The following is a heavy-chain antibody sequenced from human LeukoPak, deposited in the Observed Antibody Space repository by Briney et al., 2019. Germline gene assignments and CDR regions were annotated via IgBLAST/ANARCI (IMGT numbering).Heavy chain of an antibody. Sequence: ASETLSLTCTVSGGSISSYYWSWIRQPPGKGLDWIGYVYYSGSPNYNPSLKSRVIISVDTSKNQFFLNLISVTAADTAVYYCARGTAQTVNTYAFDMWGQGTMVTVSS. CDR3: ARGTAQTVNTYAFDM. V-gene: IGHV4-59*01. CDR1: GGSISSYY. J-gene: IGHJ3*02. CDR2: VYYSGSP. D-gene: IGHD4-17*01.